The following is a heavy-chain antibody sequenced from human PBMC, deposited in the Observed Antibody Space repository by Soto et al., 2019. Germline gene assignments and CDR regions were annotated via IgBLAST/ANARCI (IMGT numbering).Heavy chain of an antibody. CDR2: IIPIFGTA. Sequence: QVQLVQSGAEVKKPGSSVKVSCKASGGTFSSYAISWVRQAPGQGLEWMGGIIPIFGTANYAQKFQGRVTITADESTSSAYMEQSSLRSADTAVYYCARAVVVAATIDYWGQGTLVTVSS. V-gene: IGHV1-69*01. CDR1: GGTFSSYA. J-gene: IGHJ4*02. D-gene: IGHD2-15*01. CDR3: ARAVVVAATIDY.